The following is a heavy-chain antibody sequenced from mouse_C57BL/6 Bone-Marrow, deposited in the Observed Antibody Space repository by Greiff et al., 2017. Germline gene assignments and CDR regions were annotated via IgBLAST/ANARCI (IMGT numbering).Heavy chain of an antibody. D-gene: IGHD3-3*01. V-gene: IGHV1-85*01. CDR3: ARCGTDWYFDV. CDR2: IYPRDGST. CDR1: GYTFTSYD. J-gene: IGHJ1*03. Sequence: QVQLKESGPELVKPGASVKLSCKASGYTFTSYDINWVKQRPGQGLEWIGWIYPRDGSTKYNEKFKGKATLTVDTSSSTAYMELHSLTSEDSAVYFCARCGTDWYFDVWGTGTTVTVSS.